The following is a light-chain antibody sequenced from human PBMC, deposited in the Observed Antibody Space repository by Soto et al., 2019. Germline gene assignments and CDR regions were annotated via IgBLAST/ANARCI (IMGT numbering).Light chain of an antibody. CDR1: QSINSW. J-gene: IGKJ4*01. CDR2: RAS. V-gene: IGKV1-5*03. Sequence: DIQMTQSPSALSASVGDRVTITCRASQSINSWLAWYQQKPGKAPKLLIYRASSLESGVPSRFSGSGSGTEFTLTISSLQPDDFATYFCQQYNAYPLTFAGVTKVEIK. CDR3: QQYNAYPLT.